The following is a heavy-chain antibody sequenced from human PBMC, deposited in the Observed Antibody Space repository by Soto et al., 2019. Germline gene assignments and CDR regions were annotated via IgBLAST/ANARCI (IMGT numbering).Heavy chain of an antibody. CDR1: GYTISSGYN. Sequence: SATLSLTCAVSGYTISSGYNWGWIRPAPGKGLEWIGSIYHSGSTYYNPSLKSRVTISVDTSKNQFSLKLSSVTAADTAVYYCARDSSSWYEDYYYGMDVWGQGTTVT. V-gene: IGHV4-38-2*02. CDR3: ARDSSSWYEDYYYGMDV. J-gene: IGHJ6*02. D-gene: IGHD6-13*01. CDR2: IYHSGST.